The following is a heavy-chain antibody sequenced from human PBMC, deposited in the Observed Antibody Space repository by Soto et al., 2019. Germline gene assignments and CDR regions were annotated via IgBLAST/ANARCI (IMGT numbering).Heavy chain of an antibody. Sequence: PSETLSLTCTASGGSISSSSYYWGWIRQPPGKGLEWIGSIYYSGSTYYNPSLKSRVTISVDTSKNQFSLKLSSVTAADTAVYYCARLVVVPATENYYYYYGMDVWGQGTTVTVSS. D-gene: IGHD2-2*01. CDR2: IYYSGST. CDR1: GGSISSSSYY. V-gene: IGHV4-39*01. CDR3: ARLVVVPATENYYYYYGMDV. J-gene: IGHJ6*02.